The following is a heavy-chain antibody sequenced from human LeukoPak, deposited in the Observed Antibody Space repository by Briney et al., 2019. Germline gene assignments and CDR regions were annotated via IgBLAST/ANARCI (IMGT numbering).Heavy chain of an antibody. V-gene: IGHV3-9*01. Sequence: GGSLRLSCVASGFVFEDYALHWVRQAPGKGLEWVSGITWDSDIMGYADSVKGRFTISRDNAKNTLYLQMNSLRAEDTAVYYCARDPPFYGFDPWGQGTLVTVSS. CDR3: ARDPPFYGFDP. CDR2: ITWDSDIM. J-gene: IGHJ5*02. CDR1: GFVFEDYA. D-gene: IGHD2/OR15-2a*01.